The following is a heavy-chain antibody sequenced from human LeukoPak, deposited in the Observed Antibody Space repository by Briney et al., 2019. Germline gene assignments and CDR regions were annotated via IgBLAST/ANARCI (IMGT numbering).Heavy chain of an antibody. D-gene: IGHD6-19*01. CDR3: ARLQWLVRSWFDP. V-gene: IGHV4-4*08. CDR2: IYPTGNTN. Sequence: PSETLSLTCTVSGGSLGGYYWSWIRQTPGKGLEYIGYIYPTGNTNGNTNYNPSLKSRVTISVDTSKNQFSLTLTSVTAADTAKYYCARLQWLVRSWFDPWGQGTLVIVSS. J-gene: IGHJ5*02. CDR1: GGSLGGYY.